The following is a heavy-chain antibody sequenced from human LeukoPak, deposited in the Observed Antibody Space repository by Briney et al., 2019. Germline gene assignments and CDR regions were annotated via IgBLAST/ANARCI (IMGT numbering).Heavy chain of an antibody. CDR1: GFTFSSYG. D-gene: IGHD4-17*01. Sequence: PGRSLRLSCAASGFTFSSYGMHWVRQAPGKGLEWVAVIWYDGSNKYYADSVKGRFTISRDNSKNTLYLQMNSLRAEDTAVYYCARGDYGDFTTSLDYWGQGTLVTVSS. CDR3: ARGDYGDFTTSLDY. CDR2: IWYDGSNK. J-gene: IGHJ4*02. V-gene: IGHV3-33*01.